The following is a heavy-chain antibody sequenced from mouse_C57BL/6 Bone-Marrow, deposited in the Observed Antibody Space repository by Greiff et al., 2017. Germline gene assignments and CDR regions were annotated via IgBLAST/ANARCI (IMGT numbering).Heavy chain of an antibody. CDR3: ARGGNYGGYYFDY. CDR1: GYTFTTYP. J-gene: IGHJ2*01. CDR2: FHPYNDDT. D-gene: IGHD2-1*01. Sequence: VQLQQSGAELVKPGASVKMSCKASGYTFTTYPIEWMKQNHGKSLEWIGNFHPYNDDTKYNEKFKGKAPLTVKNTSRKVYLELSRLTSYDSAVYYGARGGNYGGYYFDYWGQGTTLTVSS. V-gene: IGHV1-47*01.